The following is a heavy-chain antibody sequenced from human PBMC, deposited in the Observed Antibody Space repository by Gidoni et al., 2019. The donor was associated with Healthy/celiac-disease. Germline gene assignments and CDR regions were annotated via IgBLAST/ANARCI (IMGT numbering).Heavy chain of an antibody. CDR1: GFTFSSYA. CDR2: ISGSGGSK. Sequence: EVQLLESGGGLVQPGGSLRLSCAASGFTFSSYAMSWVRQAPGKGLEWVSAISGSGGSKYYADSGKGRFTISRDNSKNTLYLQMNSLRAEDTAVYYCAKARDVLLWFGEFDYWGQGTLVTVSS. CDR3: AKARDVLLWFGEFDY. J-gene: IGHJ4*02. D-gene: IGHD3-10*01. V-gene: IGHV3-23*01.